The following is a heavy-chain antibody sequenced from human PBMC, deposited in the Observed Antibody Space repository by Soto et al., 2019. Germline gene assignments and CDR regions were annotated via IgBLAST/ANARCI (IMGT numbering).Heavy chain of an antibody. J-gene: IGHJ5*02. CDR1: GGSSSASRAY. CDR3: ARQPTTGDTDLWFDP. Sequence: TLETLCLSCSVSGGSSSASRAYWAWIRQPPGKGLEWLANIFYSGSTYYNPSLASRVTVSVDTSKNEFSLKLRSVTAADTAVYYCARQPTTGDTDLWFDPWGQGTLVTVSS. CDR2: IFYSGST. D-gene: IGHD2-21*01. V-gene: IGHV4-39*01.